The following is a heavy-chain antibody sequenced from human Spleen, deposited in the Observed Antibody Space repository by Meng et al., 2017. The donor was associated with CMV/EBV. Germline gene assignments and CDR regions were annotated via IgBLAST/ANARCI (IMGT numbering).Heavy chain of an antibody. J-gene: IGHJ6*02. Sequence: GGSLRLSCKGSGYSFTSYWIGWVRQMPGKGLEWMGIIYPGDFDSRYSPSFQGQVTISADKSISTAYLQSSSLKASYTALYYCARVIAGRPRFDYDGRDVWGQGTTVTVSS. CDR3: ARVIAGRPRFDYDGRDV. D-gene: IGHD6-6*01. V-gene: IGHV5-51*01. CDR1: GYSFTSYW. CDR2: IYPGDFDS.